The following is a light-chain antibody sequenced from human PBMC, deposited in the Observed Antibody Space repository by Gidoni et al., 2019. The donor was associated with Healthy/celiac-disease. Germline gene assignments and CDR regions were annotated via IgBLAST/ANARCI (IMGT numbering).Light chain of an antibody. CDR1: RSNIGSNT. Sequence: QSVLTQPPSASGTPGQRVTISCSGSRSNIGSNTVNWYQQLPGTAPKLLIYSDNQRPSGVPDRFSVSKSGTSASLAISGLQSEDEADYYCAAWDDSLNGPVFGGGTKLTVL. V-gene: IGLV1-44*01. CDR2: SDN. J-gene: IGLJ3*02. CDR3: AAWDDSLNGPV.